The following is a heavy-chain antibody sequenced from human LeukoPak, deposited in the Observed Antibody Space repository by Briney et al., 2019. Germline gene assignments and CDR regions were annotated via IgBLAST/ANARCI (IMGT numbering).Heavy chain of an antibody. V-gene: IGHV3-74*01. CDR1: GFFFGNYW. Sequence: PGGSLRLSCAASGFFFGNYWMHWVRQAPGKGLVWVSRIKGDGSHTSYADSVKGGFTISRDNARNTLYLQMNSLRAEDTAIYYCVRDGDAYNFDCWGQGTLVTVSS. J-gene: IGHJ4*02. CDR3: VRDGDAYNFDC. CDR2: IKGDGSHT. D-gene: IGHD5-24*01.